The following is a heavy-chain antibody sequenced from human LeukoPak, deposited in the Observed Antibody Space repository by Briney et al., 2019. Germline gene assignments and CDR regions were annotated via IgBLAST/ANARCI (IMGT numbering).Heavy chain of an antibody. CDR2: IYYSGST. D-gene: IGHD4-17*01. J-gene: IGHJ4*02. CDR1: GGSISNYY. Sequence: SETLSLTCTVSGGSISNYYWSWIRQPPGKGLEWIGYIYYSGSTNYNPSLKSRVTISVDTSKNQFSLKLSSVTAADTAVYYCARTVTSFDYWGQGTLVTVSS. V-gene: IGHV4-59*01. CDR3: ARTVTSFDY.